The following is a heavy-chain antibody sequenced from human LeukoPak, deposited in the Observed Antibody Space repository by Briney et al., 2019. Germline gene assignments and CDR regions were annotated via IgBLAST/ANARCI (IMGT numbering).Heavy chain of an antibody. CDR2: IIPIFGTA. CDR3: ARERGGYYYGSGSSHYMDV. CDR1: GGTFSSYA. D-gene: IGHD3-10*01. V-gene: IGHV1-69*13. J-gene: IGHJ6*03. Sequence: ASVKVSCKASGGTFSSYAISWVRQAPGQGLEWMGGIIPIFGTANYAQKFQGRVTITADESTSTAYMELSSLRSEDTAVYYCARERGGYYYGSGSSHYMDVWGKGTTVTISS.